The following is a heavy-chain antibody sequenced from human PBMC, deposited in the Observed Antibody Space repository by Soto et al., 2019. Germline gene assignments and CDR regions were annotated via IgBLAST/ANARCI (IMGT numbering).Heavy chain of an antibody. CDR3: ARSVRGYSYGPFDY. V-gene: IGHV4-59*08. Sequence: PSETLSHTCTVSGVNIIGYYWSWIRQPPGKGLEWIGYIYYSGNTNYNPSLKSRVTISVDASKNQFSLKLSSVTAADTALYYCARSVRGYSYGPFDYWGQGTLVTVSS. D-gene: IGHD5-18*01. CDR1: GVNIIGYY. CDR2: IYYSGNT. J-gene: IGHJ4*02.